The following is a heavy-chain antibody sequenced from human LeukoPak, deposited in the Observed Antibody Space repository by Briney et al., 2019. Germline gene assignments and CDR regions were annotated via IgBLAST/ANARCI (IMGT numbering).Heavy chain of an antibody. CDR2: INQDGSEK. D-gene: IGHD2-15*01. CDR3: ARDHVVDGLVFDY. J-gene: IGHJ4*02. V-gene: IGHV3-7*01. CDR1: GFPFSSHW. Sequence: PGGSLRLSCAASGFPFSSHWMSWVRQAPGKGLEWVANINQDGSEKYYVDSVRGRFTISRDNAKNSLYLQMNSLRVEDTAVYYCARDHVVDGLVFDYWGQGALVTVSS.